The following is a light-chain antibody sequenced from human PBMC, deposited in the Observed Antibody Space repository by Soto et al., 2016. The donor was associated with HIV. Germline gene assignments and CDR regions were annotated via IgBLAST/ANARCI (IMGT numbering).Light chain of an antibody. V-gene: IGLV3-21*03. CDR3: QVWDTNSDHDVV. Sequence: SYEPTQPPSVSVAPGKTATITCGGNNIGIKSVHWYQQKPGQAPVLVVYDDSDRPSGIPERFSGSNSGNTATLTISRVEAGDEADYYCQVWDTNSDHDVVFGGGTKLTVL. CDR1: NIGIKS. CDR2: DDS. J-gene: IGLJ2*01.